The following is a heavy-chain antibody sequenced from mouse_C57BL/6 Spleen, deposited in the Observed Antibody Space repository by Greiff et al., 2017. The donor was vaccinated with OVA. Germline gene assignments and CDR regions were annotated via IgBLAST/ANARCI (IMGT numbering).Heavy chain of an antibody. J-gene: IGHJ4*01. D-gene: IGHD1-1*01. CDR3: ARGDYGSHYYYAMDY. Sequence: QVHVKQSGAELVKPGASVKISCKASGYAFSSYWMNWVKQRPGKGLEWIGQIYPGDGDTNYNGKFKGKATLTADKSSSTAYMQLSSLTSEDSAVYFCARGDYGSHYYYAMDYWGQGTSVTVSS. CDR2: IYPGDGDT. V-gene: IGHV1-80*01. CDR1: GYAFSSYW.